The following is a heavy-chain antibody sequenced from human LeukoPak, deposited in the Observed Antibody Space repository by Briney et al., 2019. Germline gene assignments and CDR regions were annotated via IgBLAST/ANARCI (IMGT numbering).Heavy chain of an antibody. CDR2: INSDGSST. CDR1: GFTFSSYW. V-gene: IGHV3-74*01. Sequence: TGGSLRLSCAASGFTFSSYWMHWVRQAPGKGLVWVSRINSDGSSTSYADSVKGRFTISRDNAKNTLYLQMHNLRAEDTAVFYCAGEVPGGSSWFDYWGQGTLVTVSS. J-gene: IGHJ4*02. D-gene: IGHD6-13*01. CDR3: AGEVPGGSSWFDY.